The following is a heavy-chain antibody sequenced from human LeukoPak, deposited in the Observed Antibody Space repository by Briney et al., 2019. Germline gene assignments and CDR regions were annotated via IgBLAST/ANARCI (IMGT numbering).Heavy chain of an antibody. CDR2: INHSGST. J-gene: IGHJ4*02. D-gene: IGHD2-2*01. CDR3: ARGGCSSTSCFYYFDY. V-gene: IGHV4-34*01. Sequence: SETLSLTCAVYGGSFSGYYWSWIRQPPGKGLEWIGEINHSGSTNYNPSLKSRVTISVDTSKNQFPLKLSSVTAADTAVYYCARGGCSSTSCFYYFDYWGQGTLVTVSS. CDR1: GGSFSGYY.